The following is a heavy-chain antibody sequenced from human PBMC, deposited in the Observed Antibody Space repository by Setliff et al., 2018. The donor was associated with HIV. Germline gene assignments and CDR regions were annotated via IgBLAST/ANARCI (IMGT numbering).Heavy chain of an antibody. D-gene: IGHD4-17*01. J-gene: IGHJ2*01. V-gene: IGHV4-34*01. Sequence: SETLSLTCAGYGGSFSGSYWSWIRQPPGKGLEWMGEINHSGSTNYNPSLKSRVTISLDTYKNKLSLKLTSVTAADTAVYYCASCIFGDSARYFDLWGRGTLVTVSS. CDR2: INHSGST. CDR3: ASCIFGDSARYFDL. CDR1: GGSFSGSY.